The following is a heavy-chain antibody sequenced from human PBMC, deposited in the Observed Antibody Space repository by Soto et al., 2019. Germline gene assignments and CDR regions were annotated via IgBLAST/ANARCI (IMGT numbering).Heavy chain of an antibody. CDR1: GVSISSVSISVNY. D-gene: IGHD2-2*01. Sequence: QVQLQESGPGLVKPSETLSLTCTVSGVSISSVSISVNYWSWIRQSPGKGLEWIGSVRYSGSTSYHPSLKRRVTISVDTSKNPFSLRLRSVTAADTAVYYCARTAGNVYQLLFTFWGQGTLVTVSS. CDR3: ARTAGNVYQLLFTF. J-gene: IGHJ4*02. V-gene: IGHV4-61*08. CDR2: VRYSGST.